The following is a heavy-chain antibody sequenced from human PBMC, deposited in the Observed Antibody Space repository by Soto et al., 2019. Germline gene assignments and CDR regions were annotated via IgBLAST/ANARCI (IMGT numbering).Heavy chain of an antibody. CDR3: AKLGPYDSESYSFRYNWIDP. J-gene: IGHJ5*02. V-gene: IGHV4-30-2*01. CDR2: IYHSGST. Sequence: PSETLSLTCAVSGGSSSSGGYSWSWIRQPPGKGLEWIGYIYHSGSTYYNPSLKSRVTISVDKSKNTVYLQMDSLRTEDTAVYHCAKLGPYDSESYSFRYNWIDPWGQGTLVTVSS. D-gene: IGHD3-10*01. CDR1: GGSSSSGGYS.